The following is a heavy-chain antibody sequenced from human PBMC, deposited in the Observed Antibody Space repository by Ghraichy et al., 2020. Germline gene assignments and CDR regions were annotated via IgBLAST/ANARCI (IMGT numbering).Heavy chain of an antibody. V-gene: IGHV3-7*03. Sequence: GGSLRLSCAASGFTFSSYWMSWVRQAPGKGLEWVANIKQDGSEKYYVDSVKGRFTISRDNAKNSLYLQMNSLRAEDTAVYYCARDWYYYDSSYDYWGQGTLVTVSS. CDR3: ARDWYYYDSSYDY. CDR1: GFTFSSYW. CDR2: IKQDGSEK. J-gene: IGHJ4*02. D-gene: IGHD3-22*01.